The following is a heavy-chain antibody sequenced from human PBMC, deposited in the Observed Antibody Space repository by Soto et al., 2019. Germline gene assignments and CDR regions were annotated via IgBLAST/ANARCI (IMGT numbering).Heavy chain of an antibody. J-gene: IGHJ3*02. CDR3: ARETFTIFGAPFDI. CDR2: ISGSSGNI. Sequence: GGSLRLSCAASGFTFSSYAMSWVRQAPGKGLEWVSAISGSSGNIYYADSVKGRFTISRDNAKNSLYLQMNSLRAEDTAVYYCARETFTIFGAPFDIWGQGTMVTVSS. CDR1: GFTFSSYA. D-gene: IGHD3-3*01. V-gene: IGHV3-21*01.